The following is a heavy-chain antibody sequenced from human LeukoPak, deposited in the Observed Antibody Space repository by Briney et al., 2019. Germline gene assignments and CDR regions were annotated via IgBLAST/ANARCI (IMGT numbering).Heavy chain of an antibody. Sequence: SETLSLTCAVYGGSFSGYYWSWIRQPPGKGLEWIGSIYYSGSTYYNPSLKSRVTISVDTSKNQFSLKLSSVTAADTAVYYCARHRSGWLQSSFDYWGQGTLVTVSS. CDR3: ARHRSGWLQSSFDY. V-gene: IGHV4-34*01. CDR1: GGSFSGYY. CDR2: IYYSGST. J-gene: IGHJ4*02. D-gene: IGHD5-24*01.